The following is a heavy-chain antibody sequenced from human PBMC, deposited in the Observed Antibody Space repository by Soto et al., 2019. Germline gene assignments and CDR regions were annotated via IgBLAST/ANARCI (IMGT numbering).Heavy chain of an antibody. J-gene: IGHJ4*02. CDR2: ISHSGTT. Sequence: VQLQESGPRLVKPSQTLSLTCSVSGGAIRSGNYYWTWIRQSPGKGLEWLGHISHSGTTAYNPSLQSRATVSLDEAQNQFSLSLTSVTVADTALYFCARGRGLLLFDYWGQGAMVAVSS. CDR3: ARGRGLLLFDY. CDR1: GGAIRSGNYY. V-gene: IGHV4-30-4*01. D-gene: IGHD2-21*02.